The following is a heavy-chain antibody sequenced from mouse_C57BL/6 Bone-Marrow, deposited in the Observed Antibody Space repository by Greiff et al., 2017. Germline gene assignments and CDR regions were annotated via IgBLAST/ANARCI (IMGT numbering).Heavy chain of an antibody. CDR1: GFTFSSYG. D-gene: IGHD2-3*01. Sequence: EVHLVESGGDLVKPGGSLKLSCAASGFTFSSYGMSWVRLTPDKRLEWVATISSGGSYTYYPDSVKGRFTISRDNAKNTLYLQMSSLKSEDTAMYYCARRWLLFFDYWGQGTTLTVSS. J-gene: IGHJ2*01. CDR3: ARRWLLFFDY. V-gene: IGHV5-6*01. CDR2: ISSGGSYT.